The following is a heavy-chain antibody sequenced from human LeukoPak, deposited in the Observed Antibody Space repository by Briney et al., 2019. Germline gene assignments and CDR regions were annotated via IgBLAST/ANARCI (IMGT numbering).Heavy chain of an antibody. CDR3: ARHRNVRWFDP. D-gene: IGHD3-10*02. J-gene: IGHJ5*02. CDR2: IYTSGST. CDR1: GGSISSGSYY. V-gene: IGHV4-61*02. Sequence: PSETLSLTCTVSGGSISSGSYYWRWIRQPAGKGLEWIGRIYTSGSTNYNPSLKSRVTISVDTSKNQFSLKLSSVTAADTAVYCCARHRNVRWFDPWGQGTLVTVSS.